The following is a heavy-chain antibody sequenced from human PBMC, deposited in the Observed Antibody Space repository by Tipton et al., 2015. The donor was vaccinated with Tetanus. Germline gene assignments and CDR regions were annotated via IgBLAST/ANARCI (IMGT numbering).Heavy chain of an antibody. V-gene: IGHV3-21*01. D-gene: IGHD3-22*01. CDR2: ISSSSSYI. J-gene: IGHJ2*01. CDR1: GFTFSSYS. CDR3: ARGLDYYDSSGYTPRRQLYWYFDL. Sequence: SLRLSCAASGFTFSSYSMNWVRQAPGKGLEWVSSISSSSSYIYYADSVKGRFTISRDNAKNSLYLQMNSLRAEDTAVYYCARGLDYYDSSGYTPRRQLYWYFDLWGRGPLVTVSS.